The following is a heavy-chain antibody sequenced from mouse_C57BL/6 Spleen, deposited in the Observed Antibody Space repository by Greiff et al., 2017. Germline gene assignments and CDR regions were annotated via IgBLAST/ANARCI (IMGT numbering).Heavy chain of an antibody. D-gene: IGHD2-13*01. CDR3: ARTKDYSWYFDV. CDR1: GYTFTDYN. J-gene: IGHJ1*03. Sequence: EVQLQESGPELVKPGASVKMSCKASGYTFTDYNMHWVKQSHGKSLEWIGYINPNNGGTSYNQKFKGKATLTVNKSSSTAYMELRSLTSEDSAVYYCARTKDYSWYFDVWGTGTTVTVSS. V-gene: IGHV1-22*01. CDR2: INPNNGGT.